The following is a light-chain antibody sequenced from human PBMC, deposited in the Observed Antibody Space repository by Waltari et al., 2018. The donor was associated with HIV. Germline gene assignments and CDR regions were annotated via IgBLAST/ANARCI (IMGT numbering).Light chain of an antibody. CDR1: QSVTNSY. CDR3: QQYGASPWT. CDR2: GAS. V-gene: IGKV3-20*01. J-gene: IGKJ1*01. Sequence: ESVLTQSPGTLSLSPGERATLSCRASQSVTNSYLAWYQQKPGQAPRLLIYGASSRATGIPDRFSGSGSGTDFTLTIRRLEPEDFAVYFCQQYGASPWTFGQGTKVEV.